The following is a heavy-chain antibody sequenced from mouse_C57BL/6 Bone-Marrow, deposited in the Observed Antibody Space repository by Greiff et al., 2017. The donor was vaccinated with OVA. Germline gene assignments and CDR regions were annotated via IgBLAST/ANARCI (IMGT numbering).Heavy chain of an antibody. V-gene: IGHV14-4*01. CDR2: IDPENGDT. Sequence: EVQLQQSGAELVRPGASVKLSCTASGFNIKDDYMHWVKQRPEQGLEWIGWIDPENGDTEYASKFQGKATITADTSSNTAYLQLSSLTSEDTAVYYCTTRYYGSLVYFDYWGQGTTLTVSS. CDR1: GFNIKDDY. CDR3: TTRYYGSLVYFDY. D-gene: IGHD1-1*01. J-gene: IGHJ2*01.